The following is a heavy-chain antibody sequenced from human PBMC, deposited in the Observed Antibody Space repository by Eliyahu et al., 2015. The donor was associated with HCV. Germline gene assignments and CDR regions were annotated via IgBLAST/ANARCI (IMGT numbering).Heavy chain of an antibody. D-gene: IGHD2-2*01. CDR1: GGSISSSSYY. J-gene: IGHJ5*02. Sequence: QLQLQESGPGLVKPSETLSLTCTVSGGSISSSSYYWGWIRQPPGKGLEWIGSIYYSGSTYYNPSLKSRVTISVDTSKNQFSLKLSSVTAADTAVYYCASEGYCSSTSCYASDNWFDPWGQGTLVTVSS. CDR2: IYYSGST. CDR3: ASEGYCSSTSCYASDNWFDP. V-gene: IGHV4-39*01.